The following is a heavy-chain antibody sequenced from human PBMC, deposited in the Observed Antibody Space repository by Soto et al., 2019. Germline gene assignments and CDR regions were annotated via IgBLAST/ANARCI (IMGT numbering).Heavy chain of an antibody. J-gene: IGHJ4*02. Sequence: VQLVESGGGVVQPGRSLRLSCAASGFTFSNYALNWVRQAPGKGLEWVAVISYDGVHKYYADSVKGRFTISRDNPKNTVYLQMDSLRPDDTATYYCARALSGTVTHYTTDFWGQGTLVIVSS. CDR3: ARALSGTVTHYTTDF. D-gene: IGHD4-17*01. CDR2: ISYDGVHK. V-gene: IGHV3-30-3*01. CDR1: GFTFSNYA.